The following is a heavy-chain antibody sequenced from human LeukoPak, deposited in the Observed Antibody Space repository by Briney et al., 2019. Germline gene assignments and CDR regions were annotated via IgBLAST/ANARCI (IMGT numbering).Heavy chain of an antibody. J-gene: IGHJ3*02. V-gene: IGHV3-9*01. Sequence: GGSLRLSCAGSGFTFDDYAMHWVRQVPGKGLEWVSGIGWNSGSTGHADSVKGRFTISRDNAKNSLYLQMNSLRAEDTAVYYCAKDLSRYFDWFVSGPSAFDIWGQGTMVTVSS. CDR3: AKDLSRYFDWFVSGPSAFDI. D-gene: IGHD3-9*01. CDR1: GFTFDDYA. CDR2: IGWNSGST.